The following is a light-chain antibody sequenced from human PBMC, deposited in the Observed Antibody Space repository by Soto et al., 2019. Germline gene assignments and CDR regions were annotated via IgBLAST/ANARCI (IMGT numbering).Light chain of an antibody. CDR1: QSVSNNY. CDR3: QQYGSSPPFT. CDR2: GAS. Sequence: EIVLTQSPGTLSLSPGEIATLSCTASQSVSNNYLAWYQQKPGQAPRLLIYGASSRATGIPDRFSGSGSGTDFTLTIIRLEPEDFAVYYCQQYGSSPPFTFGPGTKVDIK. J-gene: IGKJ3*01. V-gene: IGKV3-20*01.